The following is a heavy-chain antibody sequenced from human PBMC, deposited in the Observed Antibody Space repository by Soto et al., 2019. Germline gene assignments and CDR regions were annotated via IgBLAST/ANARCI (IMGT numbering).Heavy chain of an antibody. D-gene: IGHD2-2*01. V-gene: IGHV1-18*01. Sequence: ASVKVSCKASGYTFTSYGISWVRQAPGQGLEWMGWISAYNGNTNYAQKLQGRVTMTTDTSTSTAYMELRSLRSDDTAVYYCARVYYQLLHNWFESWGQGTRVTVSS. J-gene: IGHJ5*01. CDR1: GYTFTSYG. CDR2: ISAYNGNT. CDR3: ARVYYQLLHNWFES.